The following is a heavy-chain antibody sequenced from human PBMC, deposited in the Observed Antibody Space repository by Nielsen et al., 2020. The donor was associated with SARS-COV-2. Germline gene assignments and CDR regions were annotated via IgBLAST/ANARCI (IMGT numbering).Heavy chain of an antibody. D-gene: IGHD2-21*01. CDR3: ARVLWVHTYSKKNNWFDP. Sequence: SQTLSLTCAISGGSVSSNSAAWNWIRQSPSRGLEWLGRTYYRSKWYNDYAVSVKSRITINPDTSKNQFSLQLNSVTPEDTAVYYCARVLWVHTYSKKNNWFDPWGQGTLVTVSS. CDR1: GGSVSSNSAA. CDR2: TYYRSKWYN. J-gene: IGHJ5*02. V-gene: IGHV6-1*01.